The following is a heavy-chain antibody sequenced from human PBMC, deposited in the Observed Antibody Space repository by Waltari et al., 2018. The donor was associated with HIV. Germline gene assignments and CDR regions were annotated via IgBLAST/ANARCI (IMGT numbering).Heavy chain of an antibody. J-gene: IGHJ6*01. Sequence: QVQLQQWGAGLLWPSETLSLTCAVYGWSFCGYYSSWIRQPPGKGLEWIGEINHSGSSNYNPSLKSRVTISVDTSKNQFSLRLRSVTAADTAVYYCARDSVPSFDYGDYYYYGMDVWSQGTTVTVSS. CDR2: INHSGSS. D-gene: IGHD4-17*01. V-gene: IGHV4-34*01. CDR1: GWSFCGYY. CDR3: ARDSVPSFDYGDYYYYGMDV.